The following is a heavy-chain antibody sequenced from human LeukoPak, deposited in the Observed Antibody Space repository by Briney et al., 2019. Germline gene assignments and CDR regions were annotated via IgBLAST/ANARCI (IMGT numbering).Heavy chain of an antibody. Sequence: PGGSLRLSCAASGFTFSSYAMSWVRQAPGKGLEWVSAISGSGGSTYYADSVKGRFTISRDNSKNTLYLQMNSLRAEDTAVYYCAKDGGRIAVAGMYYYYMDVWGKGTTVTVSS. CDR2: ISGSGGST. V-gene: IGHV3-23*01. CDR3: AKDGGRIAVAGMYYYYMDV. CDR1: GFTFSSYA. D-gene: IGHD6-19*01. J-gene: IGHJ6*03.